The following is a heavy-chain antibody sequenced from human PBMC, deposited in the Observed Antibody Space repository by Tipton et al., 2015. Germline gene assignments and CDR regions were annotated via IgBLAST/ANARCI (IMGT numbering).Heavy chain of an antibody. CDR1: GASISSPNSF. J-gene: IGHJ4*02. Sequence: TLSLTCTVSGASISSPNSFWGWIRQSPGKGLEWIGSILHRGTTYYNPSLRSRVSLSIDTSSNQFSLSLTSVTAADTALYYCARIRGRYVMDSWGQGTLVTVSS. CDR3: ARIRGRYVMDS. V-gene: IGHV4-39*01. D-gene: IGHD3-16*01. CDR2: ILHRGTT.